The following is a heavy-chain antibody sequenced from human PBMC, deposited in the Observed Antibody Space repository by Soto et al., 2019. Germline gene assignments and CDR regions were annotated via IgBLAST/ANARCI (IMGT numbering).Heavy chain of an antibody. J-gene: IGHJ3*02. CDR1: GGTFSSYA. CDR2: IIPIFGTA. Sequence: SVKVSCKASGGTFSSYAISWVRQAPGQGLEWMGGIIPIFGTANYAQKFQGRVTITADESTSTAYMELSSLRSEDTAVYYCARVSGGYCSGGSCYLNAFDIWGQGTMVTVSS. D-gene: IGHD2-15*01. V-gene: IGHV1-69*13. CDR3: ARVSGGYCSGGSCYLNAFDI.